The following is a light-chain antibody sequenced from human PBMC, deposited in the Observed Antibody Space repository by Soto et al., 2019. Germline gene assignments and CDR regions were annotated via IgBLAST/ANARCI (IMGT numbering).Light chain of an antibody. Sequence: QSVLTQPPSVSAAPGQKVTISCSGSSSNIGNTYVSWYQQLPGTSPNLLIYDNNKRPSGIPDRFSGSKSGTSATLGITGLQTGDEADYYCGTWDSSLSAWVFGGGTKVTVL. CDR2: DNN. V-gene: IGLV1-51*01. CDR1: SSNIGNTY. CDR3: GTWDSSLSAWV. J-gene: IGLJ3*02.